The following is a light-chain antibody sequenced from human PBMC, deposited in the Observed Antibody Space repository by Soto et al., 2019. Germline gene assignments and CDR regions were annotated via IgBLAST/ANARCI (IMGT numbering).Light chain of an antibody. CDR2: EVN. Sequence: QSALTQPPSASGSPGQSVTISCTGTSSDVGGYNYVSWYQQHPGKAPKLMIYEVNKRPSGVPDRFSGSKSGNTASLTVSGLQAADEADYYCSSYGGSNNLVFGGGTQLTVL. CDR3: SSYGGSNNLV. J-gene: IGLJ2*01. V-gene: IGLV2-8*01. CDR1: SSDVGGYNY.